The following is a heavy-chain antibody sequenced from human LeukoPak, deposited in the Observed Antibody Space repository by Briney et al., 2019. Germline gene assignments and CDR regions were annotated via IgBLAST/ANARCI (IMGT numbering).Heavy chain of an antibody. J-gene: IGHJ4*02. D-gene: IGHD6-19*01. Sequence: GESLRLSCAASGFTFSGSWMSWVRQAPGKGLEWVASINQDGGEKYSLDSVKGRFTISGDNAKNSLYLQMNSLRAEDTAVYYCARDRNGIAVAGPFDYWGQGTLVTVSS. CDR3: ARDRNGIAVAGPFDY. V-gene: IGHV3-7*01. CDR1: GFTFSGSW. CDR2: INQDGGEK.